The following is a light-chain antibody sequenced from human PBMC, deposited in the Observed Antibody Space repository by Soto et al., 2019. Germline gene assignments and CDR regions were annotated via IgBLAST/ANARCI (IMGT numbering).Light chain of an antibody. V-gene: IGLV2-14*01. CDR1: SSDVGAYNY. J-gene: IGLJ1*01. CDR3: SSYTSSRTLV. Sequence: ALTQPASVSGSPGQSITISCTGTSSDVGAYNYVSWYQQHPGKAPKLMIYEVSNRPSGVSHRFSGSKSDNTASLTISGLQTDDEADYYCSSYTSSRTLVFGTGTRSPS. CDR2: EVS.